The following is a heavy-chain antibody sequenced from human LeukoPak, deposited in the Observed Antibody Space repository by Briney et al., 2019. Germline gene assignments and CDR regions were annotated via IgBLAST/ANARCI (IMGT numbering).Heavy chain of an antibody. J-gene: IGHJ4*02. CDR2: IWYDGSKT. CDR3: AKEVGPDLGS. CDR1: GFNFRSYA. Sequence: PGGSLRLSCAASGFNFRSYAIHWVRHAPGKGLEWVAVIWYDGSKTYYAESVKGRFTISRDNSNNMAYLQMTGLRVEDTAVYYCAKEVGPDLGSWGQGTLVTVSS. V-gene: IGHV3-33*06. D-gene: IGHD1-26*01.